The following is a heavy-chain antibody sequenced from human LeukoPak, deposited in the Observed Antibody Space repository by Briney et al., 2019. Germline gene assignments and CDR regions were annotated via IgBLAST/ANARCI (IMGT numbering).Heavy chain of an antibody. Sequence: PGGSLRLPCAASGFTFDDYAMHWVRHAPGKGLEWVSLISWDGGSTYYADSVKGRFTISRDNSKNSLYLQMNSLRAEDTALYYCAKDGSGSYEANEYFQHWGQGTLVTVSS. CDR1: GFTFDDYA. CDR3: AKDGSGSYEANEYFQH. V-gene: IGHV3-43D*03. CDR2: ISWDGGST. D-gene: IGHD1-26*01. J-gene: IGHJ1*01.